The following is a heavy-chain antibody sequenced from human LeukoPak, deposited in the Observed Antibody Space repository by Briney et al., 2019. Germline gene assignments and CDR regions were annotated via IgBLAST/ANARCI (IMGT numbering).Heavy chain of an antibody. J-gene: IGHJ6*04. Sequence: SVKVSCKASGGTFSSYAISWMRQAPGQGLEWMGGIIPIFGTANYAQKFQGRVTITADESTSTAYMELSSLRSEDTAVYYCASFTVYCSGGSCYPQDYYYYGMDVWGKGTTVTVSS. V-gene: IGHV1-69*13. CDR3: ASFTVYCSGGSCYPQDYYYYGMDV. CDR2: IIPIFGTA. D-gene: IGHD2-15*01. CDR1: GGTFSSYA.